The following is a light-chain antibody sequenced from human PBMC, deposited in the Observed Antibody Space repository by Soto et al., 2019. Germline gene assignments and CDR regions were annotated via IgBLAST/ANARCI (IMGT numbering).Light chain of an antibody. J-gene: IGKJ1*01. CDR1: QSVSRS. CDR2: DAS. CDR3: QQRSNWPRT. V-gene: IGKV3-11*01. Sequence: EIVMTQSPATLSVSPGERATLSCRASQSVSRSLAWYQQRPGQPPRLLIYDASNRATGIPARFSGSGSGTDFTLTISSLETEDFAVYYCQQRSNWPRTFGQGTKVDIK.